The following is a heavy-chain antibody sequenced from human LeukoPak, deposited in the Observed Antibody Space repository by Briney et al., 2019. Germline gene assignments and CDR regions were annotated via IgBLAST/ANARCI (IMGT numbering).Heavy chain of an antibody. D-gene: IGHD2-15*01. CDR1: GYSFTSYW. CDR3: ARGPYCSGGSCYPHFDY. CDR2: IYPGDSDT. J-gene: IGHJ4*02. Sequence: GESLKISCKGSGYSFTSYWIGWVRQTPGKGLEWMGIIYPGDSDTRYSPSFQGQVTISADKSISTAYLQWSSLKASDTAMYYCARGPYCSGGSCYPHFDYWGQGTLVTVSS. V-gene: IGHV5-51*01.